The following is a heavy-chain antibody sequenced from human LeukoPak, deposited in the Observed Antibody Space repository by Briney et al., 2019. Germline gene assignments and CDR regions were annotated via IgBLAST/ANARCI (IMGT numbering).Heavy chain of an antibody. CDR3: ARVTDICGTLANWDCGRYYYMDV. Sequence: PSETLSLTCTVSGGSISSYYWSWIRQPAGKGLEWIGRIYTSGSTNYNPSLKSRVTMSVDTSKNQFSLKLSSVTAADTAVYYCARVTDICGTLANWDCGRYYYMDVWGKGTTVTVSS. D-gene: IGHD7-27*01. V-gene: IGHV4-4*07. CDR1: GGSISSYY. J-gene: IGHJ6*03. CDR2: IYTSGST.